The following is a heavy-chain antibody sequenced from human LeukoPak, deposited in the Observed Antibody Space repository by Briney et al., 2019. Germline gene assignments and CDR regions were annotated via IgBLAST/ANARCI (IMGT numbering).Heavy chain of an antibody. CDR2: IKQDGSKK. V-gene: IGHV3-7*04. CDR1: GFPFSSYW. J-gene: IGHJ4*02. D-gene: IGHD5-24*01. CDR3: TRVGYIDEGIDY. Sequence: GGSLRLSCVASGFPFSSYWMTWVRQAPGKGLEWVANIKQDGSKKSYVDFVKGRFTISRDNAKNSLYLQMNSLRAEDTAIYYCTRVGYIDEGIDYWGQGTLVTVSS.